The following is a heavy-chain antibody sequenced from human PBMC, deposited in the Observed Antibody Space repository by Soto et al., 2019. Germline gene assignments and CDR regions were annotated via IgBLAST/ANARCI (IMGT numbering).Heavy chain of an antibody. Sequence: SETLSLTCTVSGGSISSGDYYWSWIRQPPGKGLEWIGYIYYSGSSYYNPSLKSRVTISVDTSKNQFSLKLSSVTAAYTAVYYCARGSYTIFGVVMDVWGQGTTVTVSS. CDR1: GGSISSGDYY. V-gene: IGHV4-30-4*02. CDR2: IYYSGSS. J-gene: IGHJ6*02. D-gene: IGHD3-3*01. CDR3: ARGSYTIFGVVMDV.